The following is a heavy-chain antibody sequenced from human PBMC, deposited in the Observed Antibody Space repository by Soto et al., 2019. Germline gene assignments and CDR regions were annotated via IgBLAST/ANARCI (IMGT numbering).Heavy chain of an antibody. Sequence: QVTLKESGPVLVKPTEPLTLTCTASGFSLSNARMGVSWIRQPPGKALEWLAHIFSNDEKSYSTSLKSRLTISKDTSKNQAVLTMTYMDSVDTATYYCARNYRKSGSYCVIGPWGQGTLVTVSS. CDR1: GFSLSNARMG. D-gene: IGHD3-10*01. J-gene: IGHJ5*02. CDR2: IFSNDEK. CDR3: ARNYRKSGSYCVIGP. V-gene: IGHV2-26*01.